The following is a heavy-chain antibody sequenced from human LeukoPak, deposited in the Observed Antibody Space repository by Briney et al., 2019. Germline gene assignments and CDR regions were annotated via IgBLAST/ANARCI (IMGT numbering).Heavy chain of an antibody. CDR3: ARETPSRYFDY. J-gene: IGHJ4*02. CDR1: GYTLTSYD. Sequence: GASVKVSCKASGYTLTSYDINWVRQATGQGHEWMGWMNPNSGRTGYAQKFQGRITMTRNTSISTAYMELSSLRSDDTAVYYCARETPSRYFDYWGQGALVTVSS. D-gene: IGHD4-23*01. CDR2: MNPNSGRT. V-gene: IGHV1-8*01.